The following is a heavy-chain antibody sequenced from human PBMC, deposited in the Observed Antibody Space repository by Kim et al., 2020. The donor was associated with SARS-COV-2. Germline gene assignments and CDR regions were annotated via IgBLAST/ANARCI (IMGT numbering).Heavy chain of an antibody. V-gene: IGHV3-21*01. D-gene: IGHD2-2*01. J-gene: IGHJ5*01. CDR3: ARDDYACRNCFAYS. CDR2: ISSSGRNI. CDR1: GFTFSSYS. Sequence: GGSLRLSCAASGFTFSSYSMNWVRQAPGKGLEWVSSISSSGRNIYYADSVKGRFTISRDNAKNSLYLQMNSLRAEDTAVYYCARDDYACRNCFAYS.